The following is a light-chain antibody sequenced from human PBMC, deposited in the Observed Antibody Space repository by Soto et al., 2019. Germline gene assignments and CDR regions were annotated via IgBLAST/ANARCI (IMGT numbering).Light chain of an antibody. CDR3: QQSGSSPRT. J-gene: IGKJ1*01. CDR2: DAS. Sequence: EIVLTQSPATLSLSPGERVILSCGASQSVRGNYLAWYQQKPGLAPRLLIFDASTRATGIPDRFSGSGSGTDFTLTINRLEPEDSGVYYCQQSGSSPRTFGQGTKVEI. V-gene: IGKV3D-20*01. CDR1: QSVRGNY.